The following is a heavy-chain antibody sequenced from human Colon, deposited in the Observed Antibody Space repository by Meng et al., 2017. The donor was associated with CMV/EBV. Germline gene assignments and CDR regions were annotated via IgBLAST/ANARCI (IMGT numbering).Heavy chain of an antibody. V-gene: IGHV1-18*01. D-gene: IGHD6-13*01. CDR2: IVVDRGNT. CDR3: AKGSSSWSKSDS. J-gene: IGHJ4*02. Sequence: ASGKVSCKASDNSFVNSVVNWVRQAPGQGLVWMGWIVVDRGNTKYAPNVQDRVTLTTDPSATTAYLELKSLTSDDTAVYYCAKGSSSWSKSDSWGQGTLVTVSS. CDR1: DNSFVNSV.